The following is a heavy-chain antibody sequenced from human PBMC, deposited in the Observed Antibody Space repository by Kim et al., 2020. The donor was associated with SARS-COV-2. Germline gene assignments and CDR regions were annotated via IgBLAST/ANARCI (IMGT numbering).Heavy chain of an antibody. J-gene: IGHJ6*02. V-gene: IGHV3-23*01. CDR1: GFTFSSYA. CDR3: ANEIRTPGIPDQYYYYYYGMDV. CDR2: ISGSGGST. D-gene: IGHD6-13*01. Sequence: GGSLRLSCAASGFTFSSYAMSWVRQAPGKGLEWVSAISGSGGSTYYADSVKGRFTISRDNSKNTLYLQMNSLRAEDTAVYYCANEIRTPGIPDQYYYYYYGMDVWGQGTTVTVSS.